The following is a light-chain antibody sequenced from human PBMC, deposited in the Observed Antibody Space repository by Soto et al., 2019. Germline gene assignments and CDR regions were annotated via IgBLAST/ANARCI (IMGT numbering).Light chain of an antibody. J-gene: IGLJ3*02. CDR3: CSYAGSYTWV. CDR2: DVN. V-gene: IGLV2-11*01. Sequence: QSALTQPRSVSGSPGQSVTISCTGTSSDVGGYNYVSWYQQHPGKAPKLMIYDVNKWPSGVPDRFSGSKSVNTASLTISGLQAEDEADYYCCSYAGSYTWVFGGGTKVTVL. CDR1: SSDVGGYNY.